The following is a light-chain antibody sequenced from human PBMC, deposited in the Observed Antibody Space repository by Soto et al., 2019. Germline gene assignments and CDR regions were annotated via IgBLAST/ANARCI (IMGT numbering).Light chain of an antibody. J-gene: IGLJ2*01. CDR3: SSYTSSSTIVV. CDR1: SSDVGGYNY. Sequence: QSALTQPASVSGSPGQSITISCTGTSSDVGGYNYVSWHQQHPGKAPKLMIYEVSNRPSGVSNRFSGSKSGNTASLTISGLQAEDEADYYCSSYTSSSTIVVFGGGTKLTVL. CDR2: EVS. V-gene: IGLV2-14*01.